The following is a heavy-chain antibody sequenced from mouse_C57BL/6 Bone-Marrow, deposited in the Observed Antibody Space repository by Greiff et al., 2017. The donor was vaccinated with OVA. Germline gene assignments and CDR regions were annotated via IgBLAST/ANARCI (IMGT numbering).Heavy chain of an antibody. Sequence: EVQGVESGGGLVKPGGSLKLSCAASGFTFSSYAMSWVRQTPEKRLEWVATISDGGSYTYYPDNVKGRFTISRDNAKNNLYLQMSHLKSEDTAMYYCASGDGYYAMDYWGQGTSVTVSS. D-gene: IGHD2-3*01. CDR1: GFTFSSYA. J-gene: IGHJ4*01. CDR3: ASGDGYYAMDY. V-gene: IGHV5-4*01. CDR2: ISDGGSYT.